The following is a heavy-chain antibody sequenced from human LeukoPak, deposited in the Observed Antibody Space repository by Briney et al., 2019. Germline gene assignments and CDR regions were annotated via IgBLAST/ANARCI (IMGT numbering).Heavy chain of an antibody. V-gene: IGHV4-4*07. CDR2: IYTSGST. CDR1: GGSISSYY. J-gene: IGHJ3*02. D-gene: IGHD2-2*01. CDR3: ARDWLGYFSSTSCYDAFDI. Sequence: SETLSLTCTVSGGSISSYYWSWIRQPAGKGLEWIGRIYTSGSTNYNPSLNSRVTMSVDTSKNQFSLKLSSVPAAHTAVYCARDWLGYFSSTSCYDAFDIWGEGTMVTVSS.